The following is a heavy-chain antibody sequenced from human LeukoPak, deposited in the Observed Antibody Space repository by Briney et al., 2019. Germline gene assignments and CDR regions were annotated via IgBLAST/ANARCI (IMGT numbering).Heavy chain of an antibody. CDR3: ARGRQDTAMALGY. CDR1: GFTFSSYA. V-gene: IGHV3-30-3*01. Sequence: GRSLRLSCAASGFTFSSYAMHWIRQAPGKGLEWVAVISYDGSNKYYADPVKGRFTISRDNSKNTLYLQMNSLRAEDTAVYYCARGRQDTAMALGYWGQGTLVTVSS. CDR2: ISYDGSNK. J-gene: IGHJ4*02. D-gene: IGHD5-18*01.